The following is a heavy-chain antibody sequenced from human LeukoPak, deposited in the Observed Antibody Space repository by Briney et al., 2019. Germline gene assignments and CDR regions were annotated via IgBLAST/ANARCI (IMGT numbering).Heavy chain of an antibody. Sequence: ASVKVSCKASGYTFTEYGIIWVRQAPGQGLEWMGWITIYNSNTNYAQKFQGRVTMTTDTSTSTAYMELRSLRSDDTAIYYCAKESGGGMAAYDDGFDFWGQGTMVTVSS. CDR2: ITIYNSNT. D-gene: IGHD5-24*01. J-gene: IGHJ3*01. CDR1: GYTFTEYG. CDR3: AKESGGGMAAYDDGFDF. V-gene: IGHV1-18*01.